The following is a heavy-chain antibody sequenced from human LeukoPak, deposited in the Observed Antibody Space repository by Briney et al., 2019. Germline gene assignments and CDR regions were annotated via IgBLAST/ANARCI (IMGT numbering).Heavy chain of an antibody. Sequence: SETLSLTCTVSGGSIISYYWSWIRKPPGKGLEWIGYIYYSGSTNYNPSLKSRVSISVDTSKNQFSLKLSSVTAADTAVYYCARRGTVTTERFDYWGQGTLVTVSS. CDR2: IYYSGST. J-gene: IGHJ4*02. CDR1: GGSIISYY. CDR3: ARRGTVTTERFDY. D-gene: IGHD4-11*01. V-gene: IGHV4-59*08.